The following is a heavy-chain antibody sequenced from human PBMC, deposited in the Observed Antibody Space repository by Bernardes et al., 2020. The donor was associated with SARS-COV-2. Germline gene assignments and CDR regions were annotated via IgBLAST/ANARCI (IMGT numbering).Heavy chain of an antibody. CDR2: IYPGDSDT. CDR1: GYSFTSYW. D-gene: IGHD3-22*01. V-gene: IGHV5-51*01. Sequence: GESLKISCKGSGYSFTSYWIGWVRQMPGKGLEWMGIIYPGDSDTRYSPSFQGQVTISADKSISTAYLQWSSLKASDTAVYYCARDPYYYDSSGYKRYNPLATDYWGQGTLVTVSS. CDR3: ARDPYYYDSSGYKRYNPLATDY. J-gene: IGHJ4*02.